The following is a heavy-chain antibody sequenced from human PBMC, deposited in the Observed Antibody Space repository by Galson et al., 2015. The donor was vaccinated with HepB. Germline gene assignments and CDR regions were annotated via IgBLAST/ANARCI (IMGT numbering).Heavy chain of an antibody. V-gene: IGHV6-1*01. CDR2: TYYRSKWYN. Sequence: CAISGDSVSSNSAAWNWIRQSPSRGLEWLGRTYYRSKWYNDYAVSVKSRITINPDTSKNQFSLQLNSVTPEDTAVYYCARDRIAAAGTPTYYYYGMDVWGQGTTVTVSS. CDR3: ARDRIAAAGTPTYYYYGMDV. CDR1: GDSVSSNSAA. J-gene: IGHJ6*02. D-gene: IGHD6-13*01.